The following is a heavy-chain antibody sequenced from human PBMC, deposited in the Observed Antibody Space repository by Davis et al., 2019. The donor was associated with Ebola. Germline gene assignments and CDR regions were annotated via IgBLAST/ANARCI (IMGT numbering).Heavy chain of an antibody. CDR3: ARDILTAHIPLSYYYGMDV. J-gene: IGHJ6*02. V-gene: IGHV1-2*02. D-gene: IGHD3-9*01. CDR1: GYTFTGYY. CDR2: INPNSGGT. Sequence: AASVKVSCKASGYTFTGYYMHWVRQAPGQGLEWMGWINPNSGGTNYAQKLQGRVTMTTDTSTSTAYMELRSLRSDDTAVYYCARDILTAHIPLSYYYGMDVWGQGTTVTVSS.